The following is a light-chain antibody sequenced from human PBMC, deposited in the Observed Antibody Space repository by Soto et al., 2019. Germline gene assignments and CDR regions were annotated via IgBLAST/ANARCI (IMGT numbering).Light chain of an antibody. J-gene: IGKJ3*01. CDR2: DAS. Sequence: EVVLTQSPATLSLSPGERATLFCRANESVNDYLAWYQQRPGQAPRLLIFDASNRAPGIPARFIASGSRRDFTLTISSLEPEDFAVYYCQQRFTWPPFTFGPGTKVDF. CDR1: ESVNDY. CDR3: QQRFTWPPFT. V-gene: IGKV3-11*02.